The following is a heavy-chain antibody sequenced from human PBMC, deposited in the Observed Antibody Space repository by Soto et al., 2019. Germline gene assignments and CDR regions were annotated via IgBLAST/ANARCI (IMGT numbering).Heavy chain of an antibody. V-gene: IGHV1-18*04. J-gene: IGHJ4*02. Sequence: GASVKVSCKASGYTFTSYGISWVRQAPGQGLEWMGWISAYNGNTNYAQKLQGRVNMTTDTSTSTAYMELRSLRSDDTAVYYCARGTPPLPAATHTFDYWGQGTLVSVA. CDR2: ISAYNGNT. CDR3: ARGTPPLPAATHTFDY. D-gene: IGHD2-2*01. CDR1: GYTFTSYG.